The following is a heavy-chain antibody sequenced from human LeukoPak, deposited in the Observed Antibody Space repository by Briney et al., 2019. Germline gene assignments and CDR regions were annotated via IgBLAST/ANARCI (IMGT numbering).Heavy chain of an antibody. CDR2: SRPKANGYTT. Sequence: GGSLRLSCTASGFPFSDYYIDWVRQAPGKGLEWVGPSRPKANGYTTDYAASVKGRFSISRDDSKSSLDLQMNSLKTEDTAVYYCARDNYRHIVGASPLGWGQGTTVTVSS. CDR1: GFPFSDYY. D-gene: IGHD1-26*01. V-gene: IGHV3-72*01. CDR3: ARDNYRHIVGASPLG. J-gene: IGHJ6*02.